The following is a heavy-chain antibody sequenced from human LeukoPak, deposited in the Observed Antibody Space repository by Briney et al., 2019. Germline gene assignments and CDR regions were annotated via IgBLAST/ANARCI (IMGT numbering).Heavy chain of an antibody. Sequence: SQTLSLTCAVSGGSISSGGYSWSWIRQPPGTGLEWIGYIYHSGGTYYNPSLKSRVTISVDRSKNQFSLKLSSVTAADTAVYYCARVLVKGSQPINWCFDLWGRGTLVTVSS. J-gene: IGHJ2*01. CDR1: GGSISSGGYS. D-gene: IGHD2-2*01. CDR2: IYHSGGT. V-gene: IGHV4-30-2*01. CDR3: ARVLVKGSQPINWCFDL.